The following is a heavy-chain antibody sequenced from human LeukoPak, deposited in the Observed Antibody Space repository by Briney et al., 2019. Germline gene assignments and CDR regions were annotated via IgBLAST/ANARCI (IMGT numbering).Heavy chain of an antibody. CDR1: GYTFTSYD. D-gene: IGHD3-16*02. Sequence: GASVKVSCKASGYTFTSYDINWVRQATGQGLEWMGWISAYNGNTNYAQKLQGRVTMTTDTSTSTAYMELRSLRSDDTAVYYCAGGAGFDDYVWGSYRFAPAKYYFDYWGQGTLVTVSS. CDR3: AGGAGFDDYVWGSYRFAPAKYYFDY. V-gene: IGHV1-18*01. J-gene: IGHJ4*02. CDR2: ISAYNGNT.